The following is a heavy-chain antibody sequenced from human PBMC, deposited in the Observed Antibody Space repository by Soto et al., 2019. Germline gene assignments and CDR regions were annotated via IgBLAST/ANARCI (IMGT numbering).Heavy chain of an antibody. V-gene: IGHV3-23*01. J-gene: IGHJ4*02. CDR3: AKSSNGYPYYFDY. CDR1: AFAFSTYA. Sequence: EVQLLESGGGLVQPGGSLRLSCAASAFAFSTYAMTWVRQSPGKGLEWVSTINHVGDSSYYTDSVKGRFTISRDNSKNTLYLQMNSLRAEDTAVYYCAKSSNGYPYYFDYWGQGALVTVS. CDR2: INHVGDSS. D-gene: IGHD3-22*01.